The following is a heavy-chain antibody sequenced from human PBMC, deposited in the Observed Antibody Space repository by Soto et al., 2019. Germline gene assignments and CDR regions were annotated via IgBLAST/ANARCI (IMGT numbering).Heavy chain of an antibody. CDR3: SRGGGGGLFDL. CDR1: GFTFSDYY. J-gene: IGHJ5*02. D-gene: IGHD2-21*01. CDR2: ISPKGTYR. Sequence: RLSFATSGFTFSDYYMSWIRQAPGKGLEFVSYISPKGTYRTYADSVKGRFTISRDNAKNSLYLQVNSLRAEDTAVYYCSRGGGGGLFDLWGQGTLVTVSS. V-gene: IGHV3-11*06.